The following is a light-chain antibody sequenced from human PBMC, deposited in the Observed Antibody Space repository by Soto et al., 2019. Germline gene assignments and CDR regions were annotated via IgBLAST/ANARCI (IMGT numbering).Light chain of an antibody. V-gene: IGKV3-20*01. CDR2: RAS. J-gene: IGKJ4*01. CDR1: QSVSSNY. Sequence: EIVLTQSPGTLSLSPGERATLSWRASQSVSSNYLAWYQQKPGQAPKVIIYRASIRATGIPDRFTGSGSGTEFTLTISRLEPEDFAVYYCQQYGSSPLTFGGGTKV. CDR3: QQYGSSPLT.